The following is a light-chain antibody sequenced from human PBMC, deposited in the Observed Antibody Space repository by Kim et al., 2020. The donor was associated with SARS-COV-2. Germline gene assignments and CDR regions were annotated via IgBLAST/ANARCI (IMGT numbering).Light chain of an antibody. CDR3: AAWDDSLSALWV. V-gene: IGLV1-47*01. CDR1: SSNIGSNY. J-gene: IGLJ3*02. Sequence: QSVLTQPPSASGTPGQRVTISCSGSSSNIGSNYVYWYQQLPGTAPKLLIYRNNQRPSGVPDRFSGSKSGTSASLAISGLRSEDEADYYCAAWDDSLSALWVFGGGNQLTVL. CDR2: RNN.